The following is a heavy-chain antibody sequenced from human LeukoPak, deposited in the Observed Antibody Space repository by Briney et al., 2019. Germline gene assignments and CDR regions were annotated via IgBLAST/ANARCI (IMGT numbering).Heavy chain of an antibody. J-gene: IGHJ3*02. CDR2: IIPIFGTA. Sequence: GASVKVSCKASGGTFSSYAISWVRQAPGQGLEWMGGIIPIFGTANYAQKFQGRVTITADESTSTAYMELSSLRSEDTAVYYCARLPTLGYCSSTSCSMGDAFDIWGQGTMVTVSS. CDR1: GGTFSSYA. D-gene: IGHD2-2*01. CDR3: ARLPTLGYCSSTSCSMGDAFDI. V-gene: IGHV1-69*13.